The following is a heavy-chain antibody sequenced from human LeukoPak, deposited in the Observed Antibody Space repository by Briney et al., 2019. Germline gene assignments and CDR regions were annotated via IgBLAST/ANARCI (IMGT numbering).Heavy chain of an antibody. V-gene: IGHV4-39*07. Sequence: SETLSLTCTVSGGSISSSSYYWGWIRQPPGKGLEWIGSIYYSGSTYYNPSLKSRVTISVDTSKNQFSLKLSSVTAADTAVYYCARVEYYYDSSGYGGNWFDPWGQGTLVTVSS. CDR1: GGSISSSSYY. D-gene: IGHD3-22*01. CDR3: ARVEYYYDSSGYGGNWFDP. J-gene: IGHJ5*02. CDR2: IYYSGST.